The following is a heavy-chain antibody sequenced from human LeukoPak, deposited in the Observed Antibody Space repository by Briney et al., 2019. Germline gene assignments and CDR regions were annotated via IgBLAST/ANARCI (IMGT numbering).Heavy chain of an antibody. V-gene: IGHV1-69*04. Sequence: ASVKVSCKASGGTFSSYAISWVRQAPGQGLEWMGRIIPILGIANYAQKFQGRVTITADKSTSTAYMELSSLRSEDTAVYYCASNYYDSSGQGWFDPWGQGTLVTVSS. D-gene: IGHD3-22*01. J-gene: IGHJ5*02. CDR3: ASNYYDSSGQGWFDP. CDR1: GGTFSSYA. CDR2: IIPILGIA.